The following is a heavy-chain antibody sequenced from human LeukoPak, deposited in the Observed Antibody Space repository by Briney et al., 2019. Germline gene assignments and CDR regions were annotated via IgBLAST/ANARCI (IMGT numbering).Heavy chain of an antibody. D-gene: IGHD4-11*01. J-gene: IGHJ5*02. Sequence: SSETLSLTCTVSGDSISSSYWSWIRQPPGKGLEWIGYIYYSGSTNYSPSLKSRVTISVDTSKNQFSLKLSSVTAADTAMYYCARGRNYAKPWGQGTLVTVSS. V-gene: IGHV4-59*01. CDR3: ARGRNYAKP. CDR1: GDSISSSY. CDR2: IYYSGST.